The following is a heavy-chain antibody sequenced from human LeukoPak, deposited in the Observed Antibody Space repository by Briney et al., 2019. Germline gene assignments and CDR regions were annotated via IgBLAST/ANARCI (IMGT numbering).Heavy chain of an antibody. J-gene: IGHJ4*02. V-gene: IGHV3-9*01. CDR3: AREGSYVAVAGTGEYYFDY. CDR1: GFTFDDYA. Sequence: GRSLRLSCAASGFTFDDYAMHWVRQAPGKGLEWVSGISWNSGSIGYADSVKGRFTISRDNAKNSLYLQMNSLRDEDTAVYYCAREGSYVAVAGTGEYYFDYWGQGTLVTVSS. CDR2: ISWNSGSI. D-gene: IGHD6-19*01.